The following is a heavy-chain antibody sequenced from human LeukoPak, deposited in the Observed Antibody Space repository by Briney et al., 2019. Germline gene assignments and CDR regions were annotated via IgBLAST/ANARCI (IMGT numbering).Heavy chain of an antibody. V-gene: IGHV3-21*01. D-gene: IGHD6-19*01. CDR3: ARPSPLYSSGWFDAFDI. Sequence: PGGSLRLSCAASGFTFSSYSMNWVRQAPGKGLEWVSSISSSSSYIYYADSVKGRFTISRDNAKNSLYLQMNSLRAEDTAVYYCARPSPLYSSGWFDAFDIWGQGTMVTVSS. CDR1: GFTFSSYS. CDR2: ISSSSSYI. J-gene: IGHJ3*02.